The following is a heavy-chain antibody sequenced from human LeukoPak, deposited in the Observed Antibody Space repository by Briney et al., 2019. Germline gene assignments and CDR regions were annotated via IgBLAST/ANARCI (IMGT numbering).Heavy chain of an antibody. J-gene: IGHJ4*02. V-gene: IGHV4-34*01. D-gene: IGHD4-17*01. Sequence: PSETLSLTCAVYVGSFSGYYWSWIRQPPGKGLEWIGEINHSGSTNYNPSLKSRVTISVDTSKNQFSLKLSSVTAADTAVYYGARNLYGDYAIDYWGQGTLVTVSS. CDR3: ARNLYGDYAIDY. CDR1: VGSFSGYY. CDR2: INHSGST.